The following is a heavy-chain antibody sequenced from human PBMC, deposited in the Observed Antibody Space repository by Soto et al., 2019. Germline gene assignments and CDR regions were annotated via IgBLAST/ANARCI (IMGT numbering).Heavy chain of an antibody. CDR3: AKVTDILTGYSDY. V-gene: IGHV3-30*18. CDR2: ISYDGSNK. J-gene: IGHJ4*02. Sequence: GGSLRLSCAASGFTFSSYGMHWVRQAPGKGLEWVAVISYDGSNKYYADSVKGRFTISRDNSKNTLYLQMNSLRAEDTAVYYCAKVTDILTGYSDYWGQGTLVTVSS. D-gene: IGHD3-9*01. CDR1: GFTFSSYG.